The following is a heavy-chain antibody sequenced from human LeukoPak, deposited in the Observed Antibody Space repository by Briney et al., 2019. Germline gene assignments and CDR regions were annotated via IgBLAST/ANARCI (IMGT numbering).Heavy chain of an antibody. CDR1: GFTFSTYW. J-gene: IGHJ4*02. Sequence: GGSLRLSCAASGFTFSTYWMHWVRHAPGTGLVWVSLINSDGSSTNYADSVKGRFTISRDNAKNTLYLQMNSLRAEDTAVYYCAKGPYSSGWTFDDWGQGTLVTVSS. CDR2: INSDGSST. V-gene: IGHV3-74*01. CDR3: AKGPYSSGWTFDD. D-gene: IGHD6-19*01.